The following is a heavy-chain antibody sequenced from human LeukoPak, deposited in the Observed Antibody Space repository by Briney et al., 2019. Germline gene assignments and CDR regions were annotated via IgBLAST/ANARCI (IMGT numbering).Heavy chain of an antibody. CDR2: INPKSGGT. D-gene: IGHD3-10*01. Sequence: ASVKVSCKAYGYTLTGYYMHWVRQAPGQGLEWMGRINPKSGGTNYAQKFQGRVTMTRDTSISTAYMELSRLRPDDTAVYYCARERGYYFDFWGQGTLVTVSS. CDR3: ARERGYYFDF. J-gene: IGHJ4*02. CDR1: GYTLTGYY. V-gene: IGHV1-2*06.